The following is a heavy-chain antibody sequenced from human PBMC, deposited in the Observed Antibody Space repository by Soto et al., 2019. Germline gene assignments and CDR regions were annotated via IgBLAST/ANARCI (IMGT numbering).Heavy chain of an antibody. D-gene: IGHD3-10*01. CDR3: ARGGRGVRGVSIYYYMDV. CDR2: IGTAGDT. Sequence: GGSLRLSCAASGFTFSSYDMHWVRQATGKGLEWVSAIGTAGDTYYPGSVKGRFTISRENAKNSLYLQMNSLRAGDTAVYYCARGGRGVRGVSIYYYMDVWGKGTTVTVSS. J-gene: IGHJ6*03. V-gene: IGHV3-13*01. CDR1: GFTFSSYD.